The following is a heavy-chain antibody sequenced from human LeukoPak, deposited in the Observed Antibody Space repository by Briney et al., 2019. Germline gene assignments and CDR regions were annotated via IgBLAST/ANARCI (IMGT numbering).Heavy chain of an antibody. CDR3: ASSTTMIVVVSDAFDI. CDR2: IYHSGST. Sequence: SGTLSLTCAVSGGSISSSNWWSWVRQPPGKGLEWIGEIYHSGSTNYNPSLTSRVTISVDKSKNQFSLKLSSVTAADTAVYYCASSTTMIVVVSDAFDIWGQGTMVTVSP. CDR1: GGSISSSNW. J-gene: IGHJ3*02. D-gene: IGHD3-22*01. V-gene: IGHV4-4*02.